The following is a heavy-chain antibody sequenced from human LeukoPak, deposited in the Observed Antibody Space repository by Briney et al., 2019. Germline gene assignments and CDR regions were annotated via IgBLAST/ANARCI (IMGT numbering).Heavy chain of an antibody. CDR3: VKEWKTTGITGNTEFDY. CDR1: GFTFSSYA. V-gene: IGHV3-23*01. J-gene: IGHJ4*02. D-gene: IGHD1-7*01. Sequence: QPGGSLRLSCAASGFTFSSYAMNWVRQAPGKGLEWVSTISGSGGSTYYADSVKGRFTISRGNSKNTLYLQMNSLRAEDTAVYYCVKEWKTTGITGNTEFDYWGQGTLVTVSS. CDR2: ISGSGGST.